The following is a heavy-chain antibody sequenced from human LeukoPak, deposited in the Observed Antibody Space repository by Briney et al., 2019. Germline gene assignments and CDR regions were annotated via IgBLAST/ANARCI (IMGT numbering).Heavy chain of an antibody. D-gene: IGHD3-10*01. Sequence: GGSLRLSCAASGFTFSSYWMTWVRQAPGKGLEWVANIKQDGSEKYYVDSVKGRFAISRDNAKNSVYLQMNSLRAEDTAVYYCARDFGPGDYFDYWGQGTLVTVSS. CDR2: IKQDGSEK. V-gene: IGHV3-7*01. J-gene: IGHJ4*02. CDR3: ARDFGPGDYFDY. CDR1: GFTFSSYW.